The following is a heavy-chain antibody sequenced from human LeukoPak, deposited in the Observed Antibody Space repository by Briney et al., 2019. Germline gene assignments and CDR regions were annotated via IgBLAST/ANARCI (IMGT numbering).Heavy chain of an antibody. CDR2: ISSSSSYI. J-gene: IGHJ4*02. Sequence: PGGSLRLPCAASGFTFSSYSMNWVRQAPGKGLEWVSSISSSSSYIYYADSVKGRFTISRDNAKNSLYLQMNSLRAEDTAVYYCAREDAAYSNYGGFDYWGQGTLVTVPS. D-gene: IGHD4-11*01. CDR3: AREDAAYSNYGGFDY. CDR1: GFTFSSYS. V-gene: IGHV3-21*01.